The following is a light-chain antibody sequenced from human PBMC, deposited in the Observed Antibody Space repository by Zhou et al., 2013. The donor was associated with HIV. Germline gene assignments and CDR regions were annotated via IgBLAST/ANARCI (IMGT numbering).Light chain of an antibody. CDR3: QRYGDSPALS. V-gene: IGKV3-11*01. J-gene: IGKJ4*01. CDR1: QSVGNE. Sequence: EIVMTQSPVTLSVSPGETATLSCRASQSVGNELAWYQQRPGLPPRLVIYDASNRASGIPARFSGSGSGTDFTLTISSLEPEDFAVYYCQRYGDSPALSFGGGTKLEIK. CDR2: DAS.